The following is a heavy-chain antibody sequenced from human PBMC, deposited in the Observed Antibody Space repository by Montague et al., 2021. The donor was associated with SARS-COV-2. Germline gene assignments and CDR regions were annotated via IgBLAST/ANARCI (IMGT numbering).Heavy chain of an antibody. CDR1: GFTFSRYA. CDR2: ISYDGSNK. J-gene: IGHJ4*02. D-gene: IGHD3-9*01. CDR3: AREPSGYDILTGYYNSGYFDY. Sequence: SLSLSCAASGFTFSRYAMHWVRQAPGKGLEWVTVISYDGSNKYYADSVKGRFTISRDNSKNTLYLQMNSLRAEDTAVYYCAREPSGYDILTGYYNSGYFDYWGQGTLVTVSS. V-gene: IGHV3-30-3*01.